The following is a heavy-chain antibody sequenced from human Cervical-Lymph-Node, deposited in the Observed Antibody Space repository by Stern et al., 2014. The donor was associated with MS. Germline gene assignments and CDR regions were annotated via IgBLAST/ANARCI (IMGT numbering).Heavy chain of an antibody. D-gene: IGHD1-26*01. CDR2: IYPGASDT. CDR3: ATVRGEAGCYCQGLDV. J-gene: IGHJ6*02. CDR1: GYRFTTYW. V-gene: IGHV5-51*01. Sequence: EVQLVESGAEVKKPGDSLKISCKGSGYRFTTYWIGWVRQTPGKGLEWMGMIYPGASDTRDSPSSQGKVTIAADKSTSTAYMQWSSLRASDTAMYYCATVRGEAGCYCQGLDVWGQGTTVTVSS.